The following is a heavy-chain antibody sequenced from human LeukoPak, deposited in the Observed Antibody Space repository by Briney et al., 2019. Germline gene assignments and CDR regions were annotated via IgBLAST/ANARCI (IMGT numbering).Heavy chain of an antibody. V-gene: IGHV3-66*01. CDR3: ASIAVTGGYFDN. J-gene: IGHJ4*02. Sequence: GGSLRLSCAASGFTVSSKYMGWVRQAPGKGLEWVSVIYGDSTTYYPDSVKGRFNISRDNSKNTVYLQVNSLRAEDTAVYYCASIAVTGGYFDNWGQGTLVAVFS. D-gene: IGHD6-19*01. CDR2: IYGDSTT. CDR1: GFTVSSKY.